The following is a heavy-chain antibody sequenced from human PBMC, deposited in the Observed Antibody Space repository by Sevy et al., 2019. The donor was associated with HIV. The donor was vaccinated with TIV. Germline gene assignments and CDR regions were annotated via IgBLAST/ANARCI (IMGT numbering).Heavy chain of an antibody. D-gene: IGHD3-22*01. V-gene: IGHV1-24*01. CDR1: GYTLSQIS. J-gene: IGHJ4*02. CDR3: ATTKDYYDSSGSPFDS. Sequence: ASVKVSCKVSGYTLSQISMHWVRQAPGKGLEWMGSFDPEDGETIYPQKFQARVTMTEDTSTDIAYMELSSLRSDDTAVYYCATTKDYYDSSGSPFDSWGQGTLVTVSS. CDR2: FDPEDGET.